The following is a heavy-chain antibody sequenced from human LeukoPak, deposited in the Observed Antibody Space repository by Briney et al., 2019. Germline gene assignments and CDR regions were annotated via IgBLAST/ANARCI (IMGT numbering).Heavy chain of an antibody. CDR2: ISYDGSNK. CDR1: GFTFSSYG. D-gene: IGHD3-22*01. J-gene: IGHJ4*02. Sequence: PGGSLRLSCAASGFTFSSYGMHWVRQAPGKGLEWVAVISYDGSNKYYADSVKGRFTISRDNSKNTLYLQMNSLRAEDTAAYYCAKVGDYYDSSGYLAADYWGQGTLVTVSS. CDR3: AKVGDYYDSSGYLAADY. V-gene: IGHV3-30*18.